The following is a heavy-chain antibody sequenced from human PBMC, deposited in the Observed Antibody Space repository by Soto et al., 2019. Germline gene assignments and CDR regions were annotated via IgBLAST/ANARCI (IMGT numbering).Heavy chain of an antibody. D-gene: IGHD3-3*01. CDR3: AKAPARGSGYYSGGKSYFDY. Sequence: EVQLLESGGGLVQPGGSLRLSCAASGFTFSNYALNWVRQAPGKGLEWVSGLSGSGVTIYYADSVRGRFTISRDNSKNALYVQMNSLRAEDPAVYYCAKAPARGSGYYSGGKSYFDYWGQGSLVTVSS. CDR1: GFTFSNYA. J-gene: IGHJ4*02. CDR2: LSGSGVTI. V-gene: IGHV3-23*01.